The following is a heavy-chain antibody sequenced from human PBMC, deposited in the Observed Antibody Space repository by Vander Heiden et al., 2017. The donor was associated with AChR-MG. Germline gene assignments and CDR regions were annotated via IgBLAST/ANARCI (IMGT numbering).Heavy chain of an antibody. CDR3: TRAEEGSIWSGRVFDY. V-gene: IGHV3-49*03. Sequence: EVQLVESGGGLIEPGRALRLSCTTSGFTLGDYGVIWFRQAPGKGLEWVGLIRSKARGGATEYAASVRARFTISRDDSKSIAYLQMNSLKTEDTALYYCTRAEEGSIWSGRVFDYWGQGTLVTVSS. CDR2: IRSKARGGAT. D-gene: IGHD6-13*01. CDR1: GFTLGDYG. J-gene: IGHJ4*02.